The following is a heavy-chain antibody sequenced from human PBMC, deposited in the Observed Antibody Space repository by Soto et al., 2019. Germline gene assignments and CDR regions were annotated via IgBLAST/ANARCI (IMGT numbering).Heavy chain of an antibody. CDR3: ARQASGYYYGWFDP. V-gene: IGHV4-59*04. CDR2: INYSGGT. J-gene: IGHJ5*02. CDR1: GGSLRSYY. Sequence: SETLSLTCTVSGGSLRSYYCSWFRQPPGKGLEWVGYINYSGGTFYTPSLKSRVTMSVDTSNNQFSLKLSSVTAADTAVYYCARQASGYYYGWFDPWGQGTLVTVSS. D-gene: IGHD3-22*01.